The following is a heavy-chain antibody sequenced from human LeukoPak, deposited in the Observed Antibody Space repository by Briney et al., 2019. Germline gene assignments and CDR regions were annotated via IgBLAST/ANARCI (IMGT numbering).Heavy chain of an antibody. V-gene: IGHV1-2*06. Sequence: GASVKVSCKASGYTFTGYYMHWVLQAPGQGLEWIGRINPNSGGTNYAQKFQGRVTMTRDTSISTAYVELSRLRSDDTAEYYCARGDSGSDAFDIWGQGTMVTVSS. CDR1: GYTFTGYY. J-gene: IGHJ3*02. CDR3: ARGDSGSDAFDI. CDR2: INPNSGGT. D-gene: IGHD6-19*01.